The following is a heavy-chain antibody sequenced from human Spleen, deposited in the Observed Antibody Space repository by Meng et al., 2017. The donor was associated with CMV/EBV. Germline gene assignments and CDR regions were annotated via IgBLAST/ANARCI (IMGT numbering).Heavy chain of an antibody. Sequence: GESLKISCAASGFTFSDYYMAWIHQAPGKGLEWISYISFSGSGTYYADSVKGRFTISRDNADNSLSLQMNSLRADDTATYYCARVDYTSNWETFDFWGQGVLVTVSS. V-gene: IGHV3-11*04. J-gene: IGHJ4*02. CDR1: GFTFSDYY. D-gene: IGHD6-13*01. CDR2: ISFSGSGT. CDR3: ARVDYTSNWETFDF.